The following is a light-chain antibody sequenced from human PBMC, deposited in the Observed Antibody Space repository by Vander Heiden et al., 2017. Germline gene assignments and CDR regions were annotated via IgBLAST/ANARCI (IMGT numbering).Light chain of an antibody. V-gene: IGKV2-28*01. Sequence: DIVMTQSPLSLPVTPGEPASISCRSSQSLLHSNGYNYLDWYLQKPGQSPQLLIYLGSNRASGVPDRFSGSGSGTDFTLKISRVEAEDVGVHYCRQALQTLYTFGQGTKMEIK. CDR1: QSLLHSNGYNY. J-gene: IGKJ2*01. CDR2: LGS. CDR3: RQALQTLYT.